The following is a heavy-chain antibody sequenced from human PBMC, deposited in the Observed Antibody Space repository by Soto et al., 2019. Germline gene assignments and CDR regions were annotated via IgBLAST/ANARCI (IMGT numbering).Heavy chain of an antibody. D-gene: IGHD6-6*01. V-gene: IGHV1-69*13. J-gene: IGHJ5*02. CDR1: GGTFSSYA. CDR2: IIPIFGTA. CDR3: ARDQVAALPNWFDP. Sequence: SAKVSCKASGGTFSSYAISWVRQAPGQGLEWMGGIIPIFGTANYAQKFPGRVTVTADESTSTAYMELSSLRSEDTAVYYCARDQVAALPNWFDPWGQGTLVTVSS.